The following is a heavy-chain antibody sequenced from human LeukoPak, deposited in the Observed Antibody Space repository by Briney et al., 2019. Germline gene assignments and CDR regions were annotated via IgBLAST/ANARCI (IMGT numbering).Heavy chain of an antibody. D-gene: IGHD2-2*01. CDR1: GFTFSSYG. V-gene: IGHV3-30*18. CDR2: ISYDGSNK. Sequence: GGSLRLSCAASGFTFSSYGMHWVRQAPGKGLEWVAVISYDGSNKYYADSVKGRFTISRDNSKNTLYLQMNSLRAEDTAVYYCAKDNFLWYQLPTDTYGMDVWGKGTTVTVSS. J-gene: IGHJ6*04. CDR3: AKDNFLWYQLPTDTYGMDV.